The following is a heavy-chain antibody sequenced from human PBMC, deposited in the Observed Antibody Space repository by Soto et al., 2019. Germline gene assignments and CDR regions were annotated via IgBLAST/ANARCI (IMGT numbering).Heavy chain of an antibody. J-gene: IGHJ4*02. CDR1: GFTFSSYG. CDR3: AKDAPIIVVVPAAIDY. Sequence: GGSLRLSCAASGFTFSSYGMHWVRQAPGKGLEWVAVISYDGSNKYYADSVKGRFTISRDNSKNTLYLQMNSLRAEDTAVYYCAKDAPIIVVVPAAIDYWGQGTLVTVSS. V-gene: IGHV3-30*18. D-gene: IGHD2-2*01. CDR2: ISYDGSNK.